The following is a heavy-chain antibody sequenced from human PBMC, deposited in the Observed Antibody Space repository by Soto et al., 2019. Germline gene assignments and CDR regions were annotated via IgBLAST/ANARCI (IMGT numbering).Heavy chain of an antibody. V-gene: IGHV3-21*01. CDR1: GFTFSSYS. CDR2: ISSSSSYI. CDR3: AKVSRSVAGTFDY. J-gene: IGHJ4*02. Sequence: PGGSLRLSCAASGFTFSSYSMNWVRQAPGKGLEWVSSISSSSSYIYYADSVKGRFTISRDNAKNSLYLQMNSLRAEDTAVYYCAKVSRSVAGTFDYWGQGTLVTVSS. D-gene: IGHD6-19*01.